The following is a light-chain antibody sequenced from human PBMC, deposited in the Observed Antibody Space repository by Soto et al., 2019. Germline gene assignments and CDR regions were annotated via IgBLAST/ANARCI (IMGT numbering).Light chain of an antibody. Sequence: DIQITQSPSTLSASVGDRVTITCRASQSISDWLAWYQQKPGKAPKLMMFDASSLESGVPSRFSGSGSGTEFTLTISSLQPDDFANYYCQQYDTYYPLTFGGGTKVDIK. V-gene: IGKV1-5*01. CDR2: DAS. CDR1: QSISDW. CDR3: QQYDTYYPLT. J-gene: IGKJ4*01.